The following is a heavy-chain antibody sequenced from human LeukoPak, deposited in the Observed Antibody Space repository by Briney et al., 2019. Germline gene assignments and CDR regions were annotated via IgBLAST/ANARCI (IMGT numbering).Heavy chain of an antibody. D-gene: IGHD3-22*01. CDR1: GGSISSYY. J-gene: IGHJ5*02. Sequence: SETLSLTCTVSGGSISSYYRSWIRQPAGKGLEWIGRIYTSGSTNYNPSLKSRVTMSVDTSKNQFSLKLSSVTAADTAVYYCARDRYYYDSSGLNWFDPWGQGTLVTVSS. CDR2: IYTSGST. CDR3: ARDRYYYDSSGLNWFDP. V-gene: IGHV4-4*07.